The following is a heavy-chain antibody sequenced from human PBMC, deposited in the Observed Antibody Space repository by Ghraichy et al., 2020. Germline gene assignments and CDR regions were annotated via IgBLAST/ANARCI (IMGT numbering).Heavy chain of an antibody. CDR3: AKDPLPLGDLSANRDHFAS. CDR2: ISGFGYSV. V-gene: IGHV3-23*01. Sequence: GESLNISCATSGFSFDNYAMSWVRQAPGKGLEWVSTISGFGYSVYYADSVKGRFTTSRDGSKSTLYLRMDSLRAEDTAMYYCAKDPLPLGDLSANRDHFASWGQGTLVTVSS. J-gene: IGHJ4*02. D-gene: IGHD3-16*02. CDR1: GFSFDNYA.